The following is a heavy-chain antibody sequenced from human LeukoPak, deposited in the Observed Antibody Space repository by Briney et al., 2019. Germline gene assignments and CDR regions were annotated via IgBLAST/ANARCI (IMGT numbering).Heavy chain of an antibody. CDR2: IKSKTDGGTT. V-gene: IGHV3-15*01. CDR3: TRWSYDFWSGYPFSLGLDY. CDR1: GFTFSNAW. D-gene: IGHD3-3*01. Sequence: GGSLRLSCAASGFTFSNAWMSWVRQAPGKGLEWVGRIKSKTDGGTTDYAAPVKGRFTISRDDSKNTLYLQMNSLKTEDTAVYYCTRWSYDFWSGYPFSLGLDYWGQGTLVTVTS. J-gene: IGHJ4*02.